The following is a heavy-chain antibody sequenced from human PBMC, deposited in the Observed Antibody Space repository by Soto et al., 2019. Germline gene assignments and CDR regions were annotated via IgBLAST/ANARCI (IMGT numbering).Heavy chain of an antibody. Sequence: QVQLVESGGGVVQPGRSLRLSCAASGFTFNSCAMHWVRQAPGKGLEWVAVTSFDGGNKYYADSVKGRFTISRDNSKKTLYLQMNSLRGEDTAVYYCAKEGDYGDYFDFWGQGTLVTVSS. V-gene: IGHV3-30-3*01. CDR1: GFTFNSCA. J-gene: IGHJ4*02. CDR3: AKEGDYGDYFDF. CDR2: TSFDGGNK. D-gene: IGHD4-17*01.